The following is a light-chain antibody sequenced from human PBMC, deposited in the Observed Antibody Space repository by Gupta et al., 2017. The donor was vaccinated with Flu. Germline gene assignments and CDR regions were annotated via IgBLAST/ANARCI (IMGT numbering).Light chain of an antibody. Sequence: GTLSLSPGERGTLSCRAGESVNRNHLAWYQQKPGQAPRLLMYGASNRAPGVPDRFSGDGSETDFTLTINRLESADSALYYCHHDGTSPYTFGQGTKLEIK. V-gene: IGKV3-20*01. CDR2: GAS. CDR1: ESVNRNH. J-gene: IGKJ2*01. CDR3: HHDGTSPYT.